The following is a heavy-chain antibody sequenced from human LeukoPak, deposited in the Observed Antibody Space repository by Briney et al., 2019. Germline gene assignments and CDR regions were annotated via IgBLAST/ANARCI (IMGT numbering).Heavy chain of an antibody. V-gene: IGHV3-23*01. D-gene: IGHD2-2*01. CDR3: AKGPRYCSSTSCYPDY. CDR1: GFTFSSYA. CDR2: ISGSGGST. J-gene: IGHJ4*02. Sequence: GGSLRLSCAASGFTFSSYAMSWVRQAPGKGLEWVSAISGSGGSTYYADSVKGRFTISRDNSKNTLYLQMNSLRAEDTAVYYCAKGPRYCSSTSCYPDYWGQGTLVTVSS.